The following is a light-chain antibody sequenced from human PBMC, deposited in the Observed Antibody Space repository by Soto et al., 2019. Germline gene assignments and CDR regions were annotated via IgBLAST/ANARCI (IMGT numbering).Light chain of an antibody. CDR3: QQYNSYWT. Sequence: DIQMTQSPSTLSASVGARVTITCRASQSISSWLAWYQQKPGKAPKLLIYKASSLESGVPSRFSGSGSGTEFTLTISSLQPDDFATYYCQQYNSYWTFGQGIKVEIK. CDR1: QSISSW. V-gene: IGKV1-5*03. J-gene: IGKJ1*01. CDR2: KAS.